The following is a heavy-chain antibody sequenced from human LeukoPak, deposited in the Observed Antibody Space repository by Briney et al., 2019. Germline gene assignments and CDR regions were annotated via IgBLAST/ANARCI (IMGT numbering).Heavy chain of an antibody. CDR3: AIGYLSDIVVVPAAFDY. J-gene: IGHJ4*02. CDR2: ISAYNGNT. CDR1: GYTFTSYG. Sequence: ASVKVSCKASGYTFTSYGISWVRQAPGQGREWMGWISAYNGNTNYAQKLQGRVTMTTDTSTSTAYIELRSLRSDDTAVYYCAIGYLSDIVVVPAAFDYWGQGTLVTVSS. V-gene: IGHV1-18*01. D-gene: IGHD2-2*01.